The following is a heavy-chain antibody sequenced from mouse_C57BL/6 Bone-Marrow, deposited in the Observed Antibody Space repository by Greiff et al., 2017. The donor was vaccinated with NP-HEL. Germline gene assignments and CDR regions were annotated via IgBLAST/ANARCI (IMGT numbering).Heavy chain of an antibody. CDR2: ISDGGSYT. CDR3: ARGGIFGY. Sequence: EVKLMESGGGLVKPGGSLKLSCAASGFTFSSYAMSWVRQTPEKRLEWVATISDGGSYTYYPDNVKGRFTISRDNAKNNLYLQMSHLKSEDTAMYYCARGGIFGYWGQGTTLTVSS. CDR1: GFTFSSYA. J-gene: IGHJ2*01. V-gene: IGHV5-4*03.